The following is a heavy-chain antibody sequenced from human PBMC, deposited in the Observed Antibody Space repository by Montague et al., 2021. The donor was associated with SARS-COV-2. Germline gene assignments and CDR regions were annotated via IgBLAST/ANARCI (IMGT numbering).Heavy chain of an antibody. CDR3: ARGSQVGSWPPTDSGMDV. V-gene: IGHV6-1*01. CDR1: GDSVSSNSAA. D-gene: IGHD6-13*01. J-gene: IGHJ6*02. CDR2: TYYRSKWHN. Sequence: CAISGDSVSSNSAAWKWIRQSPSRGLEWLGRTYYRSKWHNDYAESVKSRITINPDTSKNQISLQLNSATPEDTAVYYCARGSQVGSWPPTDSGMDVWGQGTKVTVSS.